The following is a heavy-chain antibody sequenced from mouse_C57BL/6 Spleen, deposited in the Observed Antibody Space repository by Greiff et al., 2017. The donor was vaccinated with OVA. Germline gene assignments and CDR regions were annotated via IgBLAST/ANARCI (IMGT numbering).Heavy chain of an antibody. V-gene: IGHV1-50*01. CDR1: GYTFTSYW. D-gene: IGHD3-2*02. J-gene: IGHJ2*01. CDR2: IDPSDSYT. Sequence: VQLQQPGAELVKPGASVKLSCKASGYTFTSYWMQWVKQRPGQGLEWIGEIDPSDSYTNYNQKFKGKATLTVDTSSSTAYMQLSSLTSEDSAVYYCAQLRPYFDYWGQGTTLTVSS. CDR3: AQLRPYFDY.